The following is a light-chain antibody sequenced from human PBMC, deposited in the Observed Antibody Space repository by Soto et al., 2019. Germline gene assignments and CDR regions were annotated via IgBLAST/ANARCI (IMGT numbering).Light chain of an antibody. J-gene: IGKJ1*01. CDR3: QKYDSSPKT. CDR2: DVS. Sequence: EVVMTQSPATLSVSPGERATLSCRASQSARSSLGWYQQKPGQAPSLLIYDVSIRATGIPARFNGSGSGTEFTLTISSLQSEDSAIYYCQKYDSSPKTFGQGTKV. V-gene: IGKV3-15*01. CDR1: QSARSS.